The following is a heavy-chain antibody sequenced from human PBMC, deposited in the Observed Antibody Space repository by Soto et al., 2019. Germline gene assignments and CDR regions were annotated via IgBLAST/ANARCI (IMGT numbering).Heavy chain of an antibody. CDR3: ARLGHVYYYDSSGYREYFQH. CDR2: IYYSGST. CDR1: GGSISSYY. V-gene: IGHV4-59*01. J-gene: IGHJ1*01. Sequence: SETLALTCTVSGGSISSYYWSWIRQPPGKGLEWIGYIYYSGSTNYNPSLKSRVTISVDTSKNQFSLKLSSVTAADTAVYYCARLGHVYYYDSSGYREYFQHWGQGTLVTVSS. D-gene: IGHD3-22*01.